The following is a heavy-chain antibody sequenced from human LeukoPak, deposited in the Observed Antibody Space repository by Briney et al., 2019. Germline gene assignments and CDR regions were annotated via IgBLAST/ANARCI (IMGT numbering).Heavy chain of an antibody. CDR3: ARDYGYNFGYFDY. J-gene: IGHJ4*02. V-gene: IGHV4-61*01. D-gene: IGHD5-24*01. Sequence: SETLSLTCTVSGGSVSSGNYYWSWIPQPPGKGLEWIGYIYYSGSTNYNPSLNSRVTISLDTSKNQFSLKLRSMTAADTAVYYCARDYGYNFGYFDYWGQGTLVTVSS. CDR1: GGSVSSGNYY. CDR2: IYYSGST.